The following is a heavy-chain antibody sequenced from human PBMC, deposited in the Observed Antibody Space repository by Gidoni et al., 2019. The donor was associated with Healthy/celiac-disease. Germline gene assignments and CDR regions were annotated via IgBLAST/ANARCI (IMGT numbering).Heavy chain of an antibody. V-gene: IGHV3-23*01. Sequence: EVQLLGSGGGLVQPGGSLRLSCAASGVTCSSYAMSWVRQAPGKGLGLVSAISGSGGSTYFADSVKGRFTISRDNSKNTLYLQMNSLRAEDTAVYHCARGLGLGELSFFDYWGQGTLVTVSS. CDR1: GVTCSSYA. CDR2: ISGSGGST. J-gene: IGHJ4*02. CDR3: ARGLGLGELSFFDY. D-gene: IGHD3-16*02.